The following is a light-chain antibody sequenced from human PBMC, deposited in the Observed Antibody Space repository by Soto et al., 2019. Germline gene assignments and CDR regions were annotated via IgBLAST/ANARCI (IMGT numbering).Light chain of an antibody. CDR1: QSINTY. Sequence: DIPMTQSPSSLSASVGDRVTISCRASQSINTYLNWYQQKPGKAPKLLIYTTSNLLSGVPSRFSGSGSGTDFTLIISSLQPEDFATYYCQQTYSIEQPTFGGGTKVEIK. CDR2: TTS. CDR3: QQTYSIEQPT. V-gene: IGKV1-39*01. J-gene: IGKJ4*01.